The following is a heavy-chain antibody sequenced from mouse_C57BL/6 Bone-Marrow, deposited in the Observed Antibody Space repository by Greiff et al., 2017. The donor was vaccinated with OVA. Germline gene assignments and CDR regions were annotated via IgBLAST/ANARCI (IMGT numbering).Heavy chain of an antibody. D-gene: IGHD1-1*01. CDR2: ISSGGSYT. V-gene: IGHV5-6*01. Sequence: EVHLVESGGDLVKPGGSLKLSCAASGFTFSSYGMSWVRQTPDKRLEWVATISSGGSYTYSPDSVKGRFTISRDNAKNTLYLQMSSLKSEDTAMYYCARHGDLHYYGSSYGFFAYWGQGTLVTVSA. CDR3: ARHGDLHYYGSSYGFFAY. J-gene: IGHJ3*01. CDR1: GFTFSSYG.